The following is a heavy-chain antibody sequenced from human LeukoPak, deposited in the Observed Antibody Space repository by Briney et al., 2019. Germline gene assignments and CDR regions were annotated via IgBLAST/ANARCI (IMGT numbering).Heavy chain of an antibody. CDR2: IYYSGST. V-gene: IGHV4-39*07. Sequence: SSETLSLTCTVSGGSISSSSYYWGWIRQPPGKGLEWIGSIYYSGSTYYNPSLKSRVTISVDTSKNQFSLKLSSVTAADTAVYYCAREKYYDILTGYYPFDYWGQGTLVTVSS. J-gene: IGHJ4*02. CDR1: GGSISSSSYY. D-gene: IGHD3-9*01. CDR3: AREKYYDILTGYYPFDY.